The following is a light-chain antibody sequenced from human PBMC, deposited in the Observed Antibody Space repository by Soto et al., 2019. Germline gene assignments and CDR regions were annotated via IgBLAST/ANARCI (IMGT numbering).Light chain of an antibody. V-gene: IGLV2-11*01. J-gene: IGLJ3*02. CDR1: SIDVGGYNY. CDR3: CSYAGSYTWV. Sequence: QSALTQPRSVSGSPGQSVTISCTGTSIDVGGYNYVSWYQQNPGKAPKLMIYDVSKRPSGVPDRFSGSKSGNTASLTISGLQAEDEADYYCCSYAGSYTWVFGGGTKLTVL. CDR2: DVS.